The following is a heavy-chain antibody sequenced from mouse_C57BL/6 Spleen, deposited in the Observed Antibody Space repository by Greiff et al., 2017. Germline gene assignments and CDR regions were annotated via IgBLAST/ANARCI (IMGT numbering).Heavy chain of an antibody. D-gene: IGHD4-1*01. J-gene: IGHJ4*01. CDR3: ARRETGMDY. Sequence: VKLQESGAELVKPGASVKLSCKASGYTFTSYWMHWVKQRPGQGLEWIGMIHPNSGSTNYNEKFKSKATLTVDKSSSTAYMQLSSLTSEDSAVYYCARRETGMDYWGQGTSVTVSS. V-gene: IGHV1-64*01. CDR1: GYTFTSYW. CDR2: IHPNSGST.